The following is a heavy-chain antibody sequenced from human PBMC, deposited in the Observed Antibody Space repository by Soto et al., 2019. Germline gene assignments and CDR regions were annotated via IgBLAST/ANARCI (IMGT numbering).Heavy chain of an antibody. CDR3: ARDRFRTASSCYFT. D-gene: IGHD2-2*01. Sequence: EVLLLESGGGLVHPGGSLRLSCAGSGFSFRSYAIAWVRQAPGKGLEWVSAIRGDAATTSYAESVKGRFAISRDNSKSTLYLQMSSLRVEDTAVYYCARDRFRTASSCYFTWGQGTLVTVSS. CDR1: GFSFRSYA. J-gene: IGHJ5*02. V-gene: IGHV3-23*01. CDR2: IRGDAATT.